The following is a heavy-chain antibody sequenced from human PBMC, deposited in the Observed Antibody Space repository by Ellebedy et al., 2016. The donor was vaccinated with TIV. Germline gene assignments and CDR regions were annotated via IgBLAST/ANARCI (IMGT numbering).Heavy chain of an antibody. Sequence: ASVKVSCKASEYTFTSYDINWVRQATGQGLEWMGWVNPNSANTGYAQKFQGRVTMTRNTSISTAYMELSSLRSEDTAVYYCARKENYDSSGYLFNYWGQGTLVTVSS. D-gene: IGHD3-22*01. CDR3: ARKENYDSSGYLFNY. V-gene: IGHV1-8*01. CDR1: EYTFTSYD. J-gene: IGHJ4*02. CDR2: VNPNSANT.